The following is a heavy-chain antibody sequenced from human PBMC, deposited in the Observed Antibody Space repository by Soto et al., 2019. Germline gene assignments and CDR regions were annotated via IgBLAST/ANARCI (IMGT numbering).Heavy chain of an antibody. CDR3: ARALRYCSSTSCYIWGYYGMDV. Sequence: SETLSLTCTVSGGSISSYYWSWIRQPPGKGLEWIGYIYYSGSTNYNPSLKSRVTISVDTSKNQFSLKLSSVTAADTAVYYCARALRYCSSTSCYIWGYYGMDVWGQGTTVTVSS. V-gene: IGHV4-59*01. CDR2: IYYSGST. CDR1: GGSISSYY. J-gene: IGHJ6*02. D-gene: IGHD2-2*02.